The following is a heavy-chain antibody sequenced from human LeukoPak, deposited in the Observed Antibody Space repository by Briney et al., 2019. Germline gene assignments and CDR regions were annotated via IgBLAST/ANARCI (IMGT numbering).Heavy chain of an antibody. Sequence: APVKVSCKASGYTFTGYYMHWVRQAPGQGLEWMGWINPNSGGTNYAQKFQGRVTMTRDTSISTAYMELSRLRSDDTAVYYCARVRTISSQVDFQHWGQGTLVTVSS. CDR3: ARVRTISSQVDFQH. D-gene: IGHD6-13*01. J-gene: IGHJ1*01. CDR1: GYTFTGYY. V-gene: IGHV1-2*02. CDR2: INPNSGGT.